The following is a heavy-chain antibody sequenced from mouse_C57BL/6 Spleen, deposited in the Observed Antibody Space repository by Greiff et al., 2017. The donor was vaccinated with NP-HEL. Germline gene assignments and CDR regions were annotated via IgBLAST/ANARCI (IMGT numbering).Heavy chain of an antibody. Sequence: EVQGVESGGGLVKPGGSLKLSCAASGFTFSSYAMSWVRQTPEKRLEWVATISDGGSYTYYPDNVKGRFTISRDNAKNNLYLQMSHLKSEDTAMYYCARDLYYYGSSPYYFDYWGQGTTLTVSS. CDR2: ISDGGSYT. V-gene: IGHV5-4*01. CDR1: GFTFSSYA. J-gene: IGHJ2*01. CDR3: ARDLYYYGSSPYYFDY. D-gene: IGHD1-1*01.